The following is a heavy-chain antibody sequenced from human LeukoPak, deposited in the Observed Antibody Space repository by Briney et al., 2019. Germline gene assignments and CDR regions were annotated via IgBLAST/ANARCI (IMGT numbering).Heavy chain of an antibody. V-gene: IGHV3-48*01. CDR3: ARSDYCSGGSCYYNWFDP. D-gene: IGHD2-15*01. CDR2: ISSSSSTI. J-gene: IGHJ5*02. CDR1: GFTFSSYS. Sequence: GGSLRLSCAASGFTFSSYSMNWVRQAPGKGLEWVSYISSSSSTIYYADSVKGRFTISRDNAKNSLYLQMNSLRAEDTAVYYCARSDYCSGGSCYYNWFDPWGQGTLVTVSS.